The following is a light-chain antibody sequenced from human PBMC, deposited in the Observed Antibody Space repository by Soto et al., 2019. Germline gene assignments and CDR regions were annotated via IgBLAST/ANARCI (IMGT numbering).Light chain of an antibody. J-gene: IGLJ7*01. CDR3: CSYAGSRGLWV. Sequence: QSALTQPASVSGSPGQSITISCTGTSSDVGSYNLVSWYQQHPGKAPKLMIYEGSKRPSGVSNRFSGSKSGNTASLTISGLQAEDEADYYCCSYAGSRGLWVFGGGTQLTVL. CDR1: SSDVGSYNL. V-gene: IGLV2-23*01. CDR2: EGS.